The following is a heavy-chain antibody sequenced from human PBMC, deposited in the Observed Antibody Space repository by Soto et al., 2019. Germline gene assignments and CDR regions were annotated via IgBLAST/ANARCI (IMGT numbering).Heavy chain of an antibody. CDR3: AHKGDGYRGFKY. Sequence: QITLKESGPTLVKPTQTLTLTCTLSGFSLSTSGVGVGWIRQPPGKALEWLALIYWDDDKRYSPFLKSRLTITKDTSKTQVVLTLTNMDPVDTATYYCAHKGDGYRGFKYWGQGTLFTVSS. CDR2: IYWDDDK. D-gene: IGHD5-12*01. CDR1: GFSLSTSGVG. V-gene: IGHV2-5*02. J-gene: IGHJ4*02.